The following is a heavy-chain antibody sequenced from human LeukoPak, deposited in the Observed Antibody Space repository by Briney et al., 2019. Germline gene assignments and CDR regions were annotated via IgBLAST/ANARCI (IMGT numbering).Heavy chain of an antibody. CDR3: ARGLDLEGLDY. J-gene: IGHJ4*02. V-gene: IGHV4-34*01. CDR2: INDSGTT. CDR1: GGSFTDYN. Sequence: PSETVSLTCAVYGGSFTDYNWTWLRQSPEKGLEWIGEINDSGTTHYNPSLKSRVTISVDTAKHQFSLRMRSLTAADTAVYYCARGLDLEGLDYWGQGTLVTVSS. D-gene: IGHD1-1*01.